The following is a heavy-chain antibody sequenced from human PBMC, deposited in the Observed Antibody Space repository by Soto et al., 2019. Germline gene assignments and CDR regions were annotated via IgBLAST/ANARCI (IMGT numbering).Heavy chain of an antibody. CDR3: ARDGRYSDGAQNYYGMDV. V-gene: IGHV3-33*01. CDR2: IWYDGSNK. CDR1: GFTVSSYC. D-gene: IGHD5-18*01. J-gene: IGHJ6*02. Sequence: QVQLVESGGGVVQPGRSLRLSCAASGFTVSSYCMHWVRQAPGKGLEWVAVIWYDGSNKYYADSVKGRFTITRDNSKNTLYLRLNSQRAEDTAVYYCARDGRYSDGAQNYYGMDVWGQGTTVTVSS.